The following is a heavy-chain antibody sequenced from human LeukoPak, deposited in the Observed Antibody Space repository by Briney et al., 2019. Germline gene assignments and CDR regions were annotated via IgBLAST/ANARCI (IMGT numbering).Heavy chain of an antibody. Sequence: ASVKVSCKASGYTFTSYGISWVRQAPGQGLEWMGWISAYNGNINYAQKLQGRVTMTTDTSTSTAYMELRSLRSDDTAVYYCARVFLGAKVRDWFDPWGQGTLVTVSS. CDR1: GYTFTSYG. D-gene: IGHD1-26*01. CDR3: ARVFLGAKVRDWFDP. V-gene: IGHV1-18*01. J-gene: IGHJ5*02. CDR2: ISAYNGNI.